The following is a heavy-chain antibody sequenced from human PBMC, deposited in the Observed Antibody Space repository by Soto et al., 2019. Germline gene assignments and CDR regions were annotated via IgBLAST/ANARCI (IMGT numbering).Heavy chain of an antibody. J-gene: IGHJ4*02. V-gene: IGHV3-33*01. D-gene: IGHD3-10*01. CDR2: IWYDGSNK. CDR3: ARGGATMFRGVCFDY. CDR1: GFTFSSYG. Sequence: QVQLVESGGGVVQPGRSLRLSCAASGFTFSSYGMHWVRQAPGKGLEWVAVIWYDGSNKYYADSVKGRFTISRDNSKNTLYLQMNSLRAEDTAVYYCARGGATMFRGVCFDYWGQGTLVTVSS.